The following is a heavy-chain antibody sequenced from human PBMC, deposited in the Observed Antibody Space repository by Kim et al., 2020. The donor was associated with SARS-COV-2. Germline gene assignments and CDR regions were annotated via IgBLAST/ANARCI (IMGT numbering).Heavy chain of an antibody. D-gene: IGHD3-22*01. CDR1: GFTFIDYA. Sequence: GGSLRLSCAGSGFTFIDYAMSWVRQAPGKELEWVSAIKNRGGNTYYADSVKGRFTISRDTSTDTLYLQMNSLRAEDTAVYYCAKGLYYHDNISGYVAEYFQHWGQGTLVTVSS. V-gene: IGHV3-23*01. CDR2: IKNRGGNT. CDR3: AKGLYYHDNISGYVAEYFQH. J-gene: IGHJ1*01.